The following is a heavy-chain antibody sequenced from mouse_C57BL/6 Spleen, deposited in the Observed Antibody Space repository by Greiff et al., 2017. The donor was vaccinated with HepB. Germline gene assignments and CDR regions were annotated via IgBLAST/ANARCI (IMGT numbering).Heavy chain of an antibody. V-gene: IGHV1-53*01. CDR2: INPSNGGT. Sequence: QVQLQQPGTELVKPGASVKLSCKASGYTFTSYWMHWVKQRPGQGLEWIGNINPSNGGTNYNEKFKSKATLTVDKSSSTAYMQLSSLTSEDSAVYYCARSGSERRDWYFDVWGTGTTVTVSS. CDR1: GYTFTSYW. CDR3: ARSGSERRDWYFDV. D-gene: IGHD1-3*01. J-gene: IGHJ1*03.